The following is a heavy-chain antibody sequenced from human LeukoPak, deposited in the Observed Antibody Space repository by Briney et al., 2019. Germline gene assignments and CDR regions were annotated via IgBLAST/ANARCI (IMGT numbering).Heavy chain of an antibody. J-gene: IGHJ4*02. CDR2: MYNSGTT. D-gene: IGHD6-19*01. V-gene: IGHV4-59*01. Sequence: PSETLSLTCTVSGGSISGDYWSWIRQPPGKALEWIGYMYNSGTTNYNPSVKSRVTISVNTSKTQFSLKLSSVTAADTAVYYCARWYSSGWALDYWGQGTLVTVSS. CDR3: ARWYSSGWALDY. CDR1: GGSISGDY.